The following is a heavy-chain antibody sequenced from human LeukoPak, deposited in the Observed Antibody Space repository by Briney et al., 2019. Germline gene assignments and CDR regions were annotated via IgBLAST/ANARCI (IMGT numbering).Heavy chain of an antibody. J-gene: IGHJ6*03. CDR2: IYYSGST. CDR3: ARVGAYNPYYYMDV. D-gene: IGHD1-26*01. CDR1: GGSLSSYY. Sequence: PSETLSLTCTVSGGSLSSYYWSWIRQPPGKGLEWIGYIYYSGSTNYNPSLKSRVTISVDTSKNQFTLKLSSVTAADTAVYYCARVGAYNPYYYMDVWGKGTTVTVSS. V-gene: IGHV4-59*08.